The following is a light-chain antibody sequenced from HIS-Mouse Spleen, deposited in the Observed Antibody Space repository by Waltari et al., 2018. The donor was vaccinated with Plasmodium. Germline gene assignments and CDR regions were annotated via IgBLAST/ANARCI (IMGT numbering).Light chain of an antibody. J-gene: IGLJ2*01. CDR1: SAHSSYA. Sequence: QLVLPQSPSASASLGASVKLTCTLSSAHSSYAIAWHQQQPEKGPRYLMKLNSDGSHSKGDGIPDRFSGSSSGAERYLTISSLQSEDEADYYCQTWGTGMGVFGGGTKLTVL. V-gene: IGLV4-69*01. CDR2: LNSDGSH. CDR3: QTWGTGMGV.